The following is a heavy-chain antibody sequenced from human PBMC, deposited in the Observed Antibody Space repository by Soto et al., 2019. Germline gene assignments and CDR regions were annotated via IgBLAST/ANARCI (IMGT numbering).Heavy chain of an antibody. Sequence: GGSLRLSCAASGFTFSSYAMSWVRQAPGKGLEWVSAISGSGGSTYYADSVKGRFTTPRNNSKNTLYLQMNSLRAEDKAVYYCAGHAVRGGKPKYYFDYWGQGTLVTVSS. CDR3: AGHAVRGGKPKYYFDY. CDR2: ISGSGGST. J-gene: IGHJ4*02. D-gene: IGHD3-10*01. V-gene: IGHV3-23*01. CDR1: GFTFSSYA.